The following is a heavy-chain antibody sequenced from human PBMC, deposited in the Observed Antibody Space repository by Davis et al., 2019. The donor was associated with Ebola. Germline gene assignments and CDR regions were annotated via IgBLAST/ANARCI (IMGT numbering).Heavy chain of an antibody. J-gene: IGHJ4*02. D-gene: IGHD5-18*01. CDR3: ARGTRDTAL. CDR2: MNPNSGNT. Sequence: ASSVKVSCKASRYTFTNYDINWVRQATGQGLEWMGWMNPNSGNTGYAQKFQGLVTMTRNTSITTAYMALSSLRSEDTAVYYCARGTRDTALWGQGTLVTVSS. V-gene: IGHV1-8*01. CDR1: RYTFTNYD.